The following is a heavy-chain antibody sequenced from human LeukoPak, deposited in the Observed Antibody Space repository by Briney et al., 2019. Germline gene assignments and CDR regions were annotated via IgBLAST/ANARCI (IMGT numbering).Heavy chain of an antibody. CDR1: GGSFSGYY. D-gene: IGHD3-22*01. CDR3: ARSSSDSSGYFTTYDY. Sequence: SETLSLTCAVYGGSFSGYYWSWIRQPPGKGLEWIGEINHSGSTNYNPSLKSRVTISVDTSKNQFSLKLSSVTAADTAVYYCARSSSDSSGYFTTYDYWGQGTLVTVSS. V-gene: IGHV4-34*01. CDR2: INHSGST. J-gene: IGHJ4*02.